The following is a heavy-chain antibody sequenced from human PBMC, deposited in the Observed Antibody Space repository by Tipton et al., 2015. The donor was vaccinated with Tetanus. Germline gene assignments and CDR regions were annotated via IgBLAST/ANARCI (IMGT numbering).Heavy chain of an antibody. Sequence: TLSLTCTISGDSMSPYYWGWLRQPPGKGLEWIGYIYYKGSTNYNPSLRSRVTISIDNSSNQFSLKLTSVTPADTAIYYCARGPSYSGAWYHYWGQGAMVTVSP. CDR1: GDSMSPYY. D-gene: IGHD6-19*01. CDR2: IYYKGST. CDR3: ARGPSYSGAWYHY. J-gene: IGHJ4*02. V-gene: IGHV4-59*01.